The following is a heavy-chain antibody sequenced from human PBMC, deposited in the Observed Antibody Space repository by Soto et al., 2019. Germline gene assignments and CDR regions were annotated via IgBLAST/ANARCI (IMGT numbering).Heavy chain of an antibody. CDR1: GIISSSNV. D-gene: IGHD3-22*01. J-gene: IGHJ4*02. Sequence: GGSLRLSCAASGIISSSNVMTWVRQAPGKGLEWVSGISGSGTFAYCAASVTGRFTISRDNSKTTLSLQLNSLRADDTALYFCAEDGSYYDSPTESDYWGQGTRGSAPQ. CDR2: ISGSGTFA. CDR3: AEDGSYYDSPTESDY. V-gene: IGHV3-23*01.